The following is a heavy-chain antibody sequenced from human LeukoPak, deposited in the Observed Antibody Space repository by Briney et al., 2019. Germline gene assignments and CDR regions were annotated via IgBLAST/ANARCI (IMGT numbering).Heavy chain of an antibody. V-gene: IGHV3-21*01. CDR1: GFTFSSYS. Sequence: GGSLRLSRAASGFTFSSYSMNWVRQAPGKGLEWVSSISSSSSYIYYADSVKGRFTISRDNAKNSLYLQMNSLRAEDTAVYYCARAYDSSGYYYSDRYNWFDPWGQGTLVTVSS. CDR2: ISSSSSYI. J-gene: IGHJ5*02. D-gene: IGHD3-22*01. CDR3: ARAYDSSGYYYSDRYNWFDP.